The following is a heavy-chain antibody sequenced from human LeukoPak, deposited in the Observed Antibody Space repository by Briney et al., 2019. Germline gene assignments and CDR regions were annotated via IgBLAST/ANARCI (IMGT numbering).Heavy chain of an antibody. Sequence: GGSLRLSCAASGFTFSSYGMSWVRQAPGKGLEWVSAISGSGGSTYYADSVKGRFTISRDNSKNTLYLQMNSLRAEDTAVYHCAKGAYGSGKNWFDPWGQGTLVTVSS. D-gene: IGHD3-10*01. CDR3: AKGAYGSGKNWFDP. J-gene: IGHJ5*02. CDR2: ISGSGGST. CDR1: GFTFSSYG. V-gene: IGHV3-23*01.